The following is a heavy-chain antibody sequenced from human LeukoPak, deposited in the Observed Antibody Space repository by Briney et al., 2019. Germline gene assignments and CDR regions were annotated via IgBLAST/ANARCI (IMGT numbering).Heavy chain of an antibody. J-gene: IGHJ4*02. Sequence: PGGSLRLSCAASGFTFSSYAMHWVRQAPGKGLEWVAVISYDGSNKYYADSVKGRFTISRDNSKNTLYLQMNSLRAEDTAVYYCARDPGRRASGYSYGDYWGQGTLVTVSS. D-gene: IGHD5-18*01. CDR1: GFTFSSYA. CDR3: ARDPGRRASGYSYGDY. V-gene: IGHV3-30-3*01. CDR2: ISYDGSNK.